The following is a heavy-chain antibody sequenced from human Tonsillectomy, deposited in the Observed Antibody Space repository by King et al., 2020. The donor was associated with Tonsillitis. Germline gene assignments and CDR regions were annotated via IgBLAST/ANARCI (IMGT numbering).Heavy chain of an antibody. D-gene: IGHD3-3*01. J-gene: IGHJ4*02. V-gene: IGHV3-48*01. Sequence: VQLVESGGGLVHPGGSLRLSCAASGFTLSRYSMNCVRQAAGEGLEWVSCINVINRSIYYATSVKGRSTVSRDNAKNPLHLQMNSLRVEDTAIYYCGRDLPSGYSVDYWGQGTLVTVSS. CDR2: INVINRSI. CDR1: GFTLSRYS. CDR3: GRDLPSGYSVDY.